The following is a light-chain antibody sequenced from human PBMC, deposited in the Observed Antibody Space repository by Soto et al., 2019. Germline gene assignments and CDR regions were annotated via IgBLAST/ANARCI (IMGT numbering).Light chain of an antibody. CDR2: DAS. J-gene: IGKJ5*01. Sequence: DIQMTQSPSSLSASVGDRVTITFQASQDISNYLNWYQQKPGKAPKVLIYDASNLGTGVPSRFSGSGYGTGFTFSISSLQPEDVATYYCQQYDGLPTFGQGTRMEIK. V-gene: IGKV1-33*01. CDR3: QQYDGLPT. CDR1: QDISNY.